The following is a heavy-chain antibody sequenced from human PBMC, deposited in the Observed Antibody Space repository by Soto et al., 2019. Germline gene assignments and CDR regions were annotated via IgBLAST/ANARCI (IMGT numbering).Heavy chain of an antibody. J-gene: IGHJ6*02. CDR3: ARDRILEWLDYYYYGMDV. Sequence: PGGSLRLSCAASGFTFSSYSMNWVRQAPGKGLEWVSSISSSSSYIYYADSVKGRFTISRDNAKNSLYLQMNSLRAEDTAVYYCARDRILEWLDYYYYGMDVWGQGTTVTVSS. CDR2: ISSSSSYI. CDR1: GFTFSSYS. D-gene: IGHD3-3*01. V-gene: IGHV3-21*01.